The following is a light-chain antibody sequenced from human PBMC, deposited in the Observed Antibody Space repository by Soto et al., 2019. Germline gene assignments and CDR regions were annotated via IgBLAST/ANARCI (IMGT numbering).Light chain of an antibody. CDR1: QNLRSS. Sequence: PGAIATLSCMASQNLRSSLAWYQQKPGQAPRLLIYGASTRATGIPARFSGSGSGTEFTLTISSLQSEDFAVYFCQQYNIWPQTFGQGTKVDI. V-gene: IGKV3-15*01. CDR2: GAS. J-gene: IGKJ1*01. CDR3: QQYNIWPQT.